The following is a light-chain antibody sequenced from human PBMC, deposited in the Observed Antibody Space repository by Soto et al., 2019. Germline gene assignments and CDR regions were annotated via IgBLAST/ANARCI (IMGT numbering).Light chain of an antibody. J-gene: IGKJ1*01. Sequence: EIVMTQPPATLSVSPGARATLSCRASQSVSSNLAWYQQKPGQAPRLLIYGASTRATGIPARCSGSGSGTEFTLTISSLQSEDFAVYYCQQYNNWPPTWTVGQGTKVEIK. CDR3: QQYNNWPPTWT. CDR2: GAS. CDR1: QSVSSN. V-gene: IGKV3-15*01.